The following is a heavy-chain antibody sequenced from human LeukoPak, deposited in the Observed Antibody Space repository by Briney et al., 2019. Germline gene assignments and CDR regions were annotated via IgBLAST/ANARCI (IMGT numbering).Heavy chain of an antibody. J-gene: IGHJ4*02. CDR3: ARGSREMATIFDY. CDR2: MYTSGDT. V-gene: IGHV4-4*07. CDR1: GDSISNYW. Sequence: SETLSLTCSVSGDSISNYWWNWIRQPAGKELECIGRMYTSGDTNYNPSLKSRVTMSVDTSKNQVSLRLTSVIAADTAVYYCARGSREMATIFDYWGQGTLVTVSS. D-gene: IGHD5-24*01.